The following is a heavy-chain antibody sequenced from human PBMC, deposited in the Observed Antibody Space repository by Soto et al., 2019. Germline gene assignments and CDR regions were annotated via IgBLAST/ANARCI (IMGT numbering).Heavy chain of an antibody. V-gene: IGHV4-39*01. J-gene: IGHJ6*03. CDR1: GGSISTSSYY. CDR2: IYYSGST. Sequence: SETLSLTCTASGGSISTSSYYWGWIRQPPGKGLEWIGNIYYSGSTHYNPSLKSRLTISIDTSKNQFSLKLSSVTTADTAVYYCARDVIGYCSGGSCHYYYYMDVWGKGTTVTVSS. D-gene: IGHD2-15*01. CDR3: ARDVIGYCSGGSCHYYYYMDV.